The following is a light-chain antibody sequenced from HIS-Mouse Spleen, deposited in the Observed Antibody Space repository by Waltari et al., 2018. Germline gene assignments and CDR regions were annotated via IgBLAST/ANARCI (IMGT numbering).Light chain of an antibody. CDR1: SSDVGGYNY. J-gene: IGLJ1*01. CDR3: SSYTSSSTF. Sequence: QSALTQPASVSGSPGQSTPISCHGTSSDVGGYNYVPWYQQHPGKAPKLMIYEVSTRPSGVSNRFSGSKSGNTASLTISGLQAEDEADYYCSSYTSSSTFFGTGTKVTVL. CDR2: EVS. V-gene: IGLV2-14*01.